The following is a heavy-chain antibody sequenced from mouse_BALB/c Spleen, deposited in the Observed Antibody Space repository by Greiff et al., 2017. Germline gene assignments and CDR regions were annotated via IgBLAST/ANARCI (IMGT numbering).Heavy chain of an antibody. CDR3: ARVYDGYLYYYAMDY. CDR1: GYTFTNYW. V-gene: IGHV1-63*02. J-gene: IGHJ4*01. Sequence: VQLQESGAELVRPGTSVKISCKASGYTFTNYWLGWVKQRPGHGLEWIGDIYPGGGYTNYNEKFKGKATLTADTSSSTAYMQLSSLTSEDSAVYFCARVYDGYLYYYAMDYWGQGTSVTVSS. CDR2: IYPGGGYT. D-gene: IGHD2-3*01.